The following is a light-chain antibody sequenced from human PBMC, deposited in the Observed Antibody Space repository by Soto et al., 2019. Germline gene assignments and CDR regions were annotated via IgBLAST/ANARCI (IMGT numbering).Light chain of an antibody. CDR1: QSISSY. V-gene: IGKV1-39*01. CDR2: AAS. CDR3: QQSYSGFT. Sequence: DIQMTQSPSSLSASVGDRVTITCRASQSISSYLNWYQQKPGKAPKLLIYAASSLQSGVPSRFSGSGSGTDFTLTISSLQPEDVATYYCQQSYSGFTFVPGTKVDIK. J-gene: IGKJ3*01.